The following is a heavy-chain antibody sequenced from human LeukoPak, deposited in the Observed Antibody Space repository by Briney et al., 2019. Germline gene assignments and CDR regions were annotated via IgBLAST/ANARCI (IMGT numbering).Heavy chain of an antibody. V-gene: IGHV3-23*01. CDR2: ISRGGERT. D-gene: IGHD4-23*01. CDR1: GFTVSSNY. Sequence: GGSLRLSCAASGFTVSSNYMSWVRQAPGKGLEWVSFISRGGERTYYADSVKGRFTISRDTSKNTVYLQMYSLTAEDTAVYYCAKVPQPTPAYDYWGQGTLVTVS. J-gene: IGHJ4*02. CDR3: AKVPQPTPAYDY.